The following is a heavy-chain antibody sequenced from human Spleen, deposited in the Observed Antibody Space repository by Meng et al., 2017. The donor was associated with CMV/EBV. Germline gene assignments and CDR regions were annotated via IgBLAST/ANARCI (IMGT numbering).Heavy chain of an antibody. Sequence: ASVKVSCKASGYTFTGDYIHWVRQAPGQGLEWMGWINPNSGDTNYAQKFQGRVTMTRDTSIRIAYMEVRRLTSDDTAVYFCARAHLPFGVVKSYYGMDVWGQGTMVTVSS. CDR1: GYTFTGDY. V-gene: IGHV1-2*02. CDR2: INPNSGDT. D-gene: IGHD3-3*01. CDR3: ARAHLPFGVVKSYYGMDV. J-gene: IGHJ6*02.